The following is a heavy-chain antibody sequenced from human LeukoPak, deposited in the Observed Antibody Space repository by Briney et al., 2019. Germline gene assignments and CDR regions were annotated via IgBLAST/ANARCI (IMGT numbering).Heavy chain of an antibody. CDR3: AHRKNYYDSSVFDN. V-gene: IGHV2-5*02. D-gene: IGHD3-22*01. CDR1: GFSLHTRGVG. J-gene: IGHJ4*02. CDR2: IYWDDDR. Sequence: SGPMLVNPTQPLTLTCTFSGFSLHTRGVGVGWIRQPPGRALEWLALIYWDDDRRYSPSLKSRLTITKDTSKNQVVLTMTNMDPVDTATYFCAHRKNYYDSSVFDNWGQGTLVTVSS.